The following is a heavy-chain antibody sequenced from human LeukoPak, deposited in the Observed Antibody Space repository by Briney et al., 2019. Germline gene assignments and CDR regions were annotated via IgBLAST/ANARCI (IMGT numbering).Heavy chain of an antibody. D-gene: IGHD3-9*01. CDR3: ARAGYYDILTGSRTEPDAFDI. CDR1: GYTFTGYY. CDR2: INPNSGGT. J-gene: IGHJ3*02. V-gene: IGHV1-2*02. Sequence: GASVKVSCKASGYTFTGYYMHWVRQAPGQGLEWMGWINPNSGGTNYAQKFQGRVTMTRDTSISTAYMELSRLRSDDTAVYYCARAGYYDILTGSRTEPDAFDIWGQGTMVTISS.